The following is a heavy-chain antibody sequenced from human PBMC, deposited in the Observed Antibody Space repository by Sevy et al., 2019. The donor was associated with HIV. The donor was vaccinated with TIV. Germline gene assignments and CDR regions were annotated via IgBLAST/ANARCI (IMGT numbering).Heavy chain of an antibody. CDR1: GFTFSTYA. CDR2: ISEDGNNK. D-gene: IGHD3-22*01. J-gene: IGHJ4*02. CDR3: ASHYYDTTGYYYPLDY. V-gene: IGHV3-30*04. Sequence: GGSLRLTCTASGFTFSTYAMYWVRQAPGKGLEWVAVISEDGNNKDYADSVKGRFTVSRDNSKNTLYLQMYSLRAEDTAVYYCASHYYDTTGYYYPLDYWVQGTLVTVSS.